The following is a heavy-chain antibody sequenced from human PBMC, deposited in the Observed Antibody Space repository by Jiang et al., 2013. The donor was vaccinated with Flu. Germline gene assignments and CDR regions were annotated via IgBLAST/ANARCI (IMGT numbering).Heavy chain of an antibody. D-gene: IGHD1-26*01. CDR1: GYRFNSDW. J-gene: IGHJ4*02. CDR2: IYPGDSDT. Sequence: SLKISCKGSGYRFNSDWIGWVRQMPGKGLEWMGIIYPGDSDTRYSPSFQGQVTISADKSISTAYLQWSSLKASDTAMYFCARRLGATTVDYWGQGTLVTVSS. CDR3: ARRLGATTVDY. V-gene: IGHV5-51*01.